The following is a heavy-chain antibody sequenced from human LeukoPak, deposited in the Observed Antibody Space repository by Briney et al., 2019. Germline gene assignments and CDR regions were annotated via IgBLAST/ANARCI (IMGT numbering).Heavy chain of an antibody. CDR2: IDPNSGAT. V-gene: IGHV1-2*02. CDR3: ARGRGYSGYVDFDY. D-gene: IGHD5-12*01. J-gene: IGHJ4*02. CDR1: GYTFTSYG. Sequence: ASVKVSCKASGYTFTSYGISWVRQAPGQGLEWMAWIDPNSGATNYAQKFQGRITMTRDTSISTAYMELSRLRSDDTAVYYCARGRGYSGYVDFDYWGQGTLVTVSS.